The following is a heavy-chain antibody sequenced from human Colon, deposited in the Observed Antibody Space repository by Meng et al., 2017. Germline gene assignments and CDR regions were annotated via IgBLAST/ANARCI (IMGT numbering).Heavy chain of an antibody. J-gene: IGHJ4*02. Sequence: QVQLVQSGAEVKKPGASVKVSCTASGDTFTNIYIHWVRPAPGRGLEWMGFLNPSDGSTNYAQKFRGTVTMTRDTSTSTVYMDLSSLRSEDTAIYYCARSGYSTGLGFFDSWGQGTLVTVSS. V-gene: IGHV1-46*01. CDR3: ARSGYSTGLGFFDS. CDR1: GDTFTNIY. CDR2: LNPSDGST. D-gene: IGHD6-19*01.